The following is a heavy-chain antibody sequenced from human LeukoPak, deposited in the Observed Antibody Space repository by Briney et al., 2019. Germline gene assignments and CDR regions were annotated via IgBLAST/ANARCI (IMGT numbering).Heavy chain of an antibody. D-gene: IGHD3-22*01. V-gene: IGHV3-23*01. Sequence: PGGSLRLSCAASGFTFSSYAMSWVRQAPGKGLEWVSAISGSGGSTYYADSVKGRFTISRDNSKNTLYLQMNSLRAEDTAVYYCAKDSVPTYYYDSSGYTIAYWGQGTLVTVSS. J-gene: IGHJ4*02. CDR3: AKDSVPTYYYDSSGYTIAY. CDR1: GFTFSSYA. CDR2: ISGSGGST.